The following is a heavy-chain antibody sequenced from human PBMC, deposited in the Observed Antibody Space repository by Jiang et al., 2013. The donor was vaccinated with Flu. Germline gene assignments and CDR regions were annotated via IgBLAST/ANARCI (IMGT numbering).Heavy chain of an antibody. J-gene: IGHJ4*02. D-gene: IGHD3/OR15-3a*01. CDR3: ARDSHAYTDFWTFYPLDS. CDR1: GFKFSDYG. V-gene: IGHV3-33*01. Sequence: VQLLESGGGVVQPGRSLRLSCAASGFKFSDYGLHWVRQAPGKGLEWVAVISFDGSNQYYGDSVRGRFSISRDNSNNTVYLHMSSLRADDTAVYYCARDSHAYTDFWTFYPLDSWGQGILVTVSS. CDR2: ISFDGSNQ.